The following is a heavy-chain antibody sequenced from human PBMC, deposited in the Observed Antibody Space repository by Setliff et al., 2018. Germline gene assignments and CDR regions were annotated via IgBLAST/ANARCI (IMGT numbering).Heavy chain of an antibody. CDR3: ARGPPDFVVVPAAAKFDY. J-gene: IGHJ4*02. V-gene: IGHV1-18*01. D-gene: IGHD2-2*01. Sequence: ASVKVSCKTSGFVFITYAITWVRQAPGQGLEWMGWISGYYNKTNYAQKFQDRVTMTTDTSTGTAYMELRSLRSDDTAVYYCARGPPDFVVVPAAAKFDYWGPGTLVTV. CDR1: GFVFITYA. CDR2: ISGYYNKT.